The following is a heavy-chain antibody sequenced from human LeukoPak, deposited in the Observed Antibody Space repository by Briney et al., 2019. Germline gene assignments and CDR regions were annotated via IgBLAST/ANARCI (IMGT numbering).Heavy chain of an antibody. J-gene: IGHJ4*02. CDR2: ISGSGGST. CDR1: GFTFSSYA. V-gene: IGHV3-23*01. CDR3: AKPKQQLDLNYFDY. D-gene: IGHD6-13*01. Sequence: GGSLRLSCAASGFTFSSYAMSWVRQAPGKGLGWVSAISGSGGSTYYADSVKGRFTISGDNSKNTLCLQMNSLRAEDTAVYYCAKPKQQLDLNYFDYWGQGTLVTVSS.